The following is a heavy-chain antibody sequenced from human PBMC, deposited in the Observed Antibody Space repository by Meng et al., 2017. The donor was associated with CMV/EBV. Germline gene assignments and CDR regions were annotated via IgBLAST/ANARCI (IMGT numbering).Heavy chain of an antibody. CDR3: ARLHDYGDPRGDY. V-gene: IGHV3-72*01. CDR1: GFTFSDHY. J-gene: IGHJ4*02. Sequence: GESLKISRAASGFTFSDHYLDRVRQAPGKGLEWVGRTGNKADCYTTEYAASVKGRFTITRDDSKNTLYLQMNSLKTEDTAVYYCARLHDYGDPRGDYWGQGTLVTVSS. D-gene: IGHD4-17*01. CDR2: TGNKADCYTT.